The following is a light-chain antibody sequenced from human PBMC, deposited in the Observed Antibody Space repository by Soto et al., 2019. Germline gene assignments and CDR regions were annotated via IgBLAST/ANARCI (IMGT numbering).Light chain of an antibody. CDR3: QSYDSSLRGYV. CDR1: SSNIGAGYD. J-gene: IGLJ1*01. V-gene: IGLV1-40*01. Sequence: QSVLTQPPSVSGAPGQRVSISCTGGSSNIGAGYDVHWYLQLPGTAPKVLIYANSNRPSGVPDRFSGSKSGTPASLAITGLQAEDEADYYCQSYDSSLRGYVFGTGTKVTVL. CDR2: ANS.